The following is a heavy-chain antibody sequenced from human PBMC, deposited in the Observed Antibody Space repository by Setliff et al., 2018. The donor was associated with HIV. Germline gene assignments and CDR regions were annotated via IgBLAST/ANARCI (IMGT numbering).Heavy chain of an antibody. V-gene: IGHV4-39*01. J-gene: IGHJ4*02. Sequence: SETLSLTCTVSGGSISSGSYYWGWIRQPPGKGLEWIGSIYYSGSTYYNPSIPSRVTISVDTSKNLFSLRLSSVTASDTAVYYCARQAIVGYYDSSGYLDYWGQGTLVTVSS. CDR1: GGSISSGSYY. D-gene: IGHD3-22*01. CDR2: IYYSGST. CDR3: ARQAIVGYYDSSGYLDY.